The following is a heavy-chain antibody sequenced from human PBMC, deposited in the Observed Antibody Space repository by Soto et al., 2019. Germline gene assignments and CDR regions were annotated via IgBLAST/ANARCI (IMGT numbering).Heavy chain of an antibody. D-gene: IGHD2-8*01. CDR1: GYSFTSYW. J-gene: IGHJ6*02. CDR3: ARLKPDCTNGVCWSYYYYGMDV. V-gene: IGHV5-51*01. Sequence: GESLKISCKGSGYSFTSYWIGWVRQMPVKGLEWMGIIYPGDSDTRYSPSFQGQVTISADKSISTAYLKWSSLKASDTAMYYCARLKPDCTNGVCWSYYYYGMDVWGQGTTVTVSS. CDR2: IYPGDSDT.